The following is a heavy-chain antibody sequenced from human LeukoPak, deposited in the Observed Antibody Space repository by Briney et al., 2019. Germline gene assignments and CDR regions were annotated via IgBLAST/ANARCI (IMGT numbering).Heavy chain of an antibody. CDR3: ARDAEDTMIVVSRQGYFDL. V-gene: IGHV1-46*01. J-gene: IGHJ2*01. Sequence: GASVKVSSKASGYTFTSYYMHWVRQAPGQGLEWMGIINPSGGSTSYAQKFQGRVTMTRDTSTSTVYMELSSLRSEDTAVYYCARDAEDTMIVVSRQGYFDLWGRGTLVTVSS. CDR2: INPSGGST. D-gene: IGHD3-22*01. CDR1: GYTFTSYY.